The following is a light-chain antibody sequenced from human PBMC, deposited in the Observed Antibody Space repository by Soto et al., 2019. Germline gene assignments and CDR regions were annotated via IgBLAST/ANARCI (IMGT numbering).Light chain of an antibody. CDR3: QVWDTSSDHVV. CDR2: DDS. Sequence: SYELTQPPSVSVAPGQTARMTCAGNDIGSKSVHWYQKRPGRAPVLVVYDDSDRPSGIPGRFSGSNSGSTATLTIARVEAGDEADYFCQVWDTSSDHVVFGGGTKLTVL. CDR1: DIGSKS. V-gene: IGLV3-21*02. J-gene: IGLJ2*01.